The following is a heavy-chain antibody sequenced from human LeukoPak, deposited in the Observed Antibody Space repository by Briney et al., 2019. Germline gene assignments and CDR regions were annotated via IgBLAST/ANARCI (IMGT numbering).Heavy chain of an antibody. D-gene: IGHD5-18*01. CDR1: GFTFSSYE. V-gene: IGHV3-48*03. Sequence: GGSLRLSCAASGFTFSSYEMNWVRQAPGKGLEWVSYISSSGSTIYYADSVKGRFTISRDNAKNSLYLQMNSLRAEDTAVYYCASRGRGPKWIQLWAAFDYWGQGTLVTVSS. J-gene: IGHJ4*02. CDR3: ASRGRGPKWIQLWAAFDY. CDR2: ISSSGSTI.